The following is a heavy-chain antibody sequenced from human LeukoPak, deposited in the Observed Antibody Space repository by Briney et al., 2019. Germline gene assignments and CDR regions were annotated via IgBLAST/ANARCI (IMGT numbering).Heavy chain of an antibody. D-gene: IGHD2-8*01. J-gene: IGHJ4*02. CDR3: ARGYCTNGVCYTFDY. CDR1: GGSISGYY. Sequence: SETLSLTCTVSGGSISGYYWSWIRQPPGKGLEWIGEINHSGSTNYNPSLKSRVTISVDTSKNQFSLKLSSVTAADTAVYYCARGYCTNGVCYTFDYWGQGTLVTVPS. V-gene: IGHV4-34*01. CDR2: INHSGST.